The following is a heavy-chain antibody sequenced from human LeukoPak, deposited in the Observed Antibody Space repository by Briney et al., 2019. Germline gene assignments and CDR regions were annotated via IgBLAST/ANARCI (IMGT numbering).Heavy chain of an antibody. CDR1: GFTFSSYS. J-gene: IGHJ4*02. D-gene: IGHD2-2*01. CDR3: AKSLPARWVTDY. Sequence: GGSLRLSCAASGFTFSSYSMSWVRQAPGKGLEWVSYISSSSSTIYYADSVKGRFTISRDNAKNSLYLQMNTLRAEDTAIYFCAKSLPARWVTDYWGQGTLVTVSS. CDR2: ISSSSSTI. V-gene: IGHV3-48*01.